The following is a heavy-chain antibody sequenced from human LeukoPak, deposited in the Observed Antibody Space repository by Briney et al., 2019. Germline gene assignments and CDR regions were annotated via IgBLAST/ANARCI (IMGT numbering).Heavy chain of an antibody. CDR1: GFSFTNYY. J-gene: IGHJ4*02. D-gene: IGHD5-12*01. Sequence: GGSLRLSCAASGFSFTNYYMSWIRQAPGKGLEWVSYITSTGGSAFYADSVKGRFTISRDNAKNSLFLQMNSLGAEDTAVYYCARVMATIDFWGQGTLVSVSS. V-gene: IGHV3-11*04. CDR3: ARVMATIDF. CDR2: ITSTGGSA.